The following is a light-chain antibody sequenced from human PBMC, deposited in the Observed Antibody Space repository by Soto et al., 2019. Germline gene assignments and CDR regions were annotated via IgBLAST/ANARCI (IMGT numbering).Light chain of an antibody. CDR2: GVR. Sequence: SVLTQPTSVSGSPGQSITISCTGSSNDIGAYNYVSWYQQHPGKAPRLLIHGVRDRPSGVPSRFSASKSGPTASLTISGLQAEDEADYYCSSFTTSRVYVFGPGTKVTV. CDR3: SSFTTSRVYV. CDR1: SNDIGAYNY. J-gene: IGLJ1*01. V-gene: IGLV2-14*01.